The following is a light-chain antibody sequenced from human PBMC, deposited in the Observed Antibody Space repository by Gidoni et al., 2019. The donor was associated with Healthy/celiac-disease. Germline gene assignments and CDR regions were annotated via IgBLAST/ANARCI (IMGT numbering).Light chain of an antibody. CDR3: QQRSNWPPTT. CDR1: QSVSSY. Sequence: EIVLTQSPATLSLSPGERATLSCSASQSVSSYLAWYQQNPGQAPRLLIYDASNSATGIPARFSGSGSGTDFTLTISSLEPEDFAVYYCQQRSNWPPTTFXPXTKVDIK. V-gene: IGKV3-11*01. CDR2: DAS. J-gene: IGKJ3*01.